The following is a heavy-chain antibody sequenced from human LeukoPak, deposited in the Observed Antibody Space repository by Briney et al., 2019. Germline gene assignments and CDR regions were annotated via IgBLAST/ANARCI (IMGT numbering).Heavy chain of an antibody. Sequence: PGGSLRLSCAVSGFSFSHAWMTWVRQAPGKGLEWVGRIKSKTDGGTTDYAAPVKGRFTISRDDSKNTLYLQMNSLKTEDTAVYYCLRDWYGSGSYWQIRESYFDYWGQGTLVAVSS. CDR1: GFSFSHAW. V-gene: IGHV3-15*01. D-gene: IGHD3-10*01. CDR2: IKSKTDGGTT. J-gene: IGHJ4*02. CDR3: LRDWYGSGSYWQIRESYFDY.